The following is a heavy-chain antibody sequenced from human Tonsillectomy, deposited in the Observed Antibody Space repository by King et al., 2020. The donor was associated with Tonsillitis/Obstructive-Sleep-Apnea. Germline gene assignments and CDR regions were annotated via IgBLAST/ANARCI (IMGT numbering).Heavy chain of an antibody. D-gene: IGHD3-16*01. CDR3: AHRQGAYDYIWVSYLGAFDI. Sequence: ITLKESGPTLVKPTQTLTLTCTFSWFSLSTSGVGVGGIRQPPGKALEWLALIYWEEDKRYSPSLKSSLTITKDTSKNQVVLTMTNMNPVDTAQYYCAHRQGAYDYIWVSYLGAFDIWGQGTMVTVSS. CDR1: WFSLSTSGVG. J-gene: IGHJ3*02. CDR2: IYWEEDK. V-gene: IGHV2-5*02.